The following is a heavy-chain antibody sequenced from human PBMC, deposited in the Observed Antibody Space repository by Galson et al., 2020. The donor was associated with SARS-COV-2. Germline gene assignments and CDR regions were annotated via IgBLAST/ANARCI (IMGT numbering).Heavy chain of an antibody. CDR1: GYTFTGYY. CDR3: ARYRRQYQLPPDAFDI. J-gene: IGHJ3*02. V-gene: IGHV1-2*02. CDR2: INPNSGGT. D-gene: IGHD2-2*01. Sequence: ASVKVYCKASGYTFTGYYMHWVRQAPGQGLEWMGWINPNSGGTNYAQKFQGRVTMTRDTSISTAYMELSRLRSDDTAVYYCARYRRQYQLPPDAFDIWGQGTMVTVSS.